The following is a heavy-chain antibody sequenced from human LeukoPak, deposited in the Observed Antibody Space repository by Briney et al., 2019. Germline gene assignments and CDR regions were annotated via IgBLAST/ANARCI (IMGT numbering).Heavy chain of an antibody. Sequence: GGSLRLSCTASGFTFSTYWMGWVRQAPGKGLEWVAKIKPDGSEKDHVDSVKGRFTISRDNAKNSLYLQLNSLRAEDTAVYYCARSRFYFDYWGQGTLVTVSS. J-gene: IGHJ4*02. CDR1: GFTFSTYW. CDR2: IKPDGSEK. V-gene: IGHV3-7*01. CDR3: ARSRFYFDY.